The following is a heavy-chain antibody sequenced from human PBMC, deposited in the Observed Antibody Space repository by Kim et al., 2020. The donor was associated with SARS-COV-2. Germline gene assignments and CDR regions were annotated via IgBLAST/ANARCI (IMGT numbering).Heavy chain of an antibody. CDR2: IWYDGSNK. Sequence: GGSLRLSCAASGFTFSSYGMHWVRQAPGKGLEWVAVIWYDGSNKYYADSVKGRFTISRDNSKNTLYLQMNSLRAEDTAVYYCARDRVLLWFGEPEYYFDYWGQGTLVTVSS. V-gene: IGHV3-33*01. D-gene: IGHD3-10*01. J-gene: IGHJ4*02. CDR3: ARDRVLLWFGEPEYYFDY. CDR1: GFTFSSYG.